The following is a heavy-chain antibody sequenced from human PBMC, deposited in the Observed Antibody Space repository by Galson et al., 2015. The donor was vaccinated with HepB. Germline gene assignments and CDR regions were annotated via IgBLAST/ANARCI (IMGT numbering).Heavy chain of an antibody. CDR2: INPKTGNT. Sequence: SVKVSCKASGYTFTNSQMHWVRQAPGQGLEWMGIINPKTGNTSYALKFQDRVTVTRDTSTSTVYMELSSLRSEDTAVYFCARGGSYSQALLDFWGQGTLVTVSS. CDR1: GYTFTNSQ. V-gene: IGHV1-46*03. J-gene: IGHJ4*02. D-gene: IGHD1-26*01. CDR3: ARGGSYSQALLDF.